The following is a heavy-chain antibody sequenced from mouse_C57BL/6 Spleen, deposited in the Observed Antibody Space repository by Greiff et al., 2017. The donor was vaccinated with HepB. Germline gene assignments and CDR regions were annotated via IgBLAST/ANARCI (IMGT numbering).Heavy chain of an antibody. CDR1: GFTFSSYA. CDR3: ARDGFHFDY. V-gene: IGHV5-4*01. J-gene: IGHJ2*01. CDR2: ISDGGSYT. D-gene: IGHD2-2*01. Sequence: EVKVVESGGGLVKPGGSLKLSCAASGFTFSSYAMSWVRQTPEKRLEWVATISDGGSYTYYPDNVKGRFTISGDNAKNNLYLQMSHLKSEDTAMYYCARDGFHFDYWGQGTTLTVSS.